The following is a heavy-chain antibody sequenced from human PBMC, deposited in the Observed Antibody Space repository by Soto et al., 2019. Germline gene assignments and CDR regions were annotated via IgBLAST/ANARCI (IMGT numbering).Heavy chain of an antibody. V-gene: IGHV5-51*01. CDR1: GYSFTSYW. Sequence: GESLKISCKGSGYSFTSYWIGWVRQMPGKGLEWMGIIYPGDSDTRYSPAFQGQVTISADKTISTAYLQWSSLKASDTAMYYCASSDDSSGYYSDYWGQGTLVTVSS. CDR3: ASSDDSSGYYSDY. D-gene: IGHD3-22*01. CDR2: IYPGDSDT. J-gene: IGHJ4*02.